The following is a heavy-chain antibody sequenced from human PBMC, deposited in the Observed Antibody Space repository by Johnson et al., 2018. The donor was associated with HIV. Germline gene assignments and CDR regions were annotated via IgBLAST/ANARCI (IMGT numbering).Heavy chain of an antibody. CDR1: GVIFCDYY. J-gene: IGHJ3*02. CDR3: ARGDGYRRAFDI. V-gene: IGHV3-11*04. Sequence: QMQLVESGGGLVKPGGSLRLSCSVSGVIFCDYYMSWIRQAPGKGLEWVSYISGSGNSIYYADSVKGRFTISRDNAKNSLYLQMNSLRAEDTAVYYCARGDGYRRAFDIWGQGTMVTVSS. D-gene: IGHD1-1*01. CDR2: ISGSGNSI.